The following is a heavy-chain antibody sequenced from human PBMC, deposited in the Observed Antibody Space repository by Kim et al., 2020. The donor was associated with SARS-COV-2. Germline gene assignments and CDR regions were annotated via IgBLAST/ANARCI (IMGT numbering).Heavy chain of an antibody. Sequence: TYSPSFQGHVTISADKSISTAYLQWSSLKASDTAMYYCARTGYSYGTGEYWGQGTLVTVSS. D-gene: IGHD5-18*01. CDR3: ARTGYSYGTGEY. V-gene: IGHV5-10-1*01. J-gene: IGHJ4*02.